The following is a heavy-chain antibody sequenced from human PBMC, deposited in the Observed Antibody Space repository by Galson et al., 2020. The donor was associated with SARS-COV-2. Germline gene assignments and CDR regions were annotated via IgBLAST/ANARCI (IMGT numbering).Heavy chain of an antibody. V-gene: IGHV3-48*03. CDR2: ITSSSGTK. CDR1: GFTFSSYE. Sequence: GESLKISCAASGFTFSSYEMNWVRQAPGQGLEWISYITSSSGTKYYADSVKGRFTISRDNAKNSLYLQMNSLRADDTAIYYCARGREQTVTTDYWGLGTLVTVSS. D-gene: IGHD4-17*01. CDR3: ARGREQTVTTDY. J-gene: IGHJ4*02.